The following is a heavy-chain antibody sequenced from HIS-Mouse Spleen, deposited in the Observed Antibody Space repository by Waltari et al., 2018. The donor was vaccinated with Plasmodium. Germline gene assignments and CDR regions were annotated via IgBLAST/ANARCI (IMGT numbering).Heavy chain of an antibody. CDR1: GGSFSGYY. CDR3: ARGRRIVVVTAPRGFFDY. D-gene: IGHD2-21*02. Sequence: QVQLQQWGAGLLKPSETLSLTCAVYGGSFSGYYWSWIRQPPGKGLEWMGEINHHGSTNANPSRKSRVTISVDTSKNQFSLKLSSVTAADTAVYYCARGRRIVVVTAPRGFFDYWGQGTLVTVSS. CDR2: INHHGST. V-gene: IGHV4-34*01. J-gene: IGHJ4*02.